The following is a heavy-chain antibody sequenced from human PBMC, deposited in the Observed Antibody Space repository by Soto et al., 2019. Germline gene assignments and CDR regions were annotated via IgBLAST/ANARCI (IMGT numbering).Heavy chain of an antibody. Sequence: PGESLKISCKGSGYSFTTYWIGWVRQMPGKGLEWMGIIYPGDSDTRYSPSFQGQVTISADKSISTAYLQWSSLKAPDTAVYYCARAIVGQYDFWSGLGEYYFDYWGQGTLVTVSS. CDR1: GYSFTTYW. CDR3: ARAIVGQYDFWSGLGEYYFDY. CDR2: IYPGDSDT. J-gene: IGHJ4*02. V-gene: IGHV5-51*01. D-gene: IGHD3-3*01.